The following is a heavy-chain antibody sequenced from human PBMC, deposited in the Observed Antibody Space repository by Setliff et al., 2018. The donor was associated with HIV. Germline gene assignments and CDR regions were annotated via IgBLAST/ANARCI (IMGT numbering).Heavy chain of an antibody. CDR3: ARTLPQYTNLFDY. CDR2: INPNSGGT. D-gene: IGHD5-18*01. Sequence: ASVKVSCKASGYTFTNYYMHWVRQAPGQGLEWMGWINPNSGGTNYAQKFQGRVTMTRDTSISTAYMELSRLRSDDTAVYYCARTLPQYTNLFDYWGQGTRVTVSS. CDR1: GYTFTNYY. V-gene: IGHV1-2*02. J-gene: IGHJ4*02.